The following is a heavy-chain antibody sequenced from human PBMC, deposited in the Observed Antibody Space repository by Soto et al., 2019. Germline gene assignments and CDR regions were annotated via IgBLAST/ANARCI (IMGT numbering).Heavy chain of an antibody. CDR1: GFTFSSYG. D-gene: IGHD2-2*02. V-gene: IGHV3-33*08. J-gene: IGHJ4*02. CDR2: IWYDGSNK. CDR3: ARDECCLLGYCSSTSCYTEAVVYFDY. Sequence: GGSLRLSCAASGFTFSSYGMHWVRRAPGKGLEWGAVIWYDGSNKYYADSVKGRFTISRDNSKNTLYLQMNSLRAEDTAVYYCARDECCLLGYCSSTSCYTEAVVYFDYWGQGTLVTVSS.